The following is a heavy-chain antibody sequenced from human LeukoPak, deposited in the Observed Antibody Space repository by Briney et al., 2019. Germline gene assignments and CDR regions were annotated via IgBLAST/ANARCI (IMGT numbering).Heavy chain of an antibody. CDR3: ARGLLLRYLPNDGMDV. V-gene: IGHV4-59*08. D-gene: IGHD3-9*01. CDR1: GGSISSYY. J-gene: IGHJ6*02. CDR2: IYYSGST. Sequence: PSETLSLTCTVSGGSISSYYWSWIRQPPGKGLEWIGYIYYSGSTNYNPSLKSRVTISVDTSKNQFSLKRSSVTAADRAVYYCARGLLLRYLPNDGMDVWGRGTTVTVSS.